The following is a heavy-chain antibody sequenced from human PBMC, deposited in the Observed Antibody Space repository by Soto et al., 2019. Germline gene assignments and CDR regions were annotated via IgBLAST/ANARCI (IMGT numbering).Heavy chain of an antibody. J-gene: IGHJ2*01. CDR3: ARHVGDCWYFDR. CDR1: GFSVSISY. Sequence: EVQLVESGGDLVQPGGSLRLSCAVSGFSVSISYMGWVRQAPGKGLEWVSSIYADGHTYYADSVRGRFTIYTDNSKDTLYFQMNRLRVDDTAMYYCARHVGDCWYFDRWGRGTLVTVSS. V-gene: IGHV3-66*04. CDR2: IYADGHT. D-gene: IGHD2-21*02.